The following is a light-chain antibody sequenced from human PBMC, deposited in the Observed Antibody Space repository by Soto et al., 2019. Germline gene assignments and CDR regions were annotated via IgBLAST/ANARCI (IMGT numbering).Light chain of an antibody. CDR2: ENN. V-gene: IGLV1-40*01. J-gene: IGLJ1*01. CDR1: SSNIGAGYE. Sequence: QSVLTQPPSVSEAPGQRVTISCTGSSSNIGAGYEAHWYQQVPGTAPKLLIYENNNRPSGVPDRSSGSKSGTSASLAITGLHAQDEAEYYCQSYDRSLSGYVFGTGTQLTLL. CDR3: QSYDRSLSGYV.